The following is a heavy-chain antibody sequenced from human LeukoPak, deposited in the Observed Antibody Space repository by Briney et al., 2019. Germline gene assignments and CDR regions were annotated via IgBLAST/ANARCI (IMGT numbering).Heavy chain of an antibody. J-gene: IGHJ4*02. CDR2: LSGSGSST. CDR3: AKERDYGPADY. CDR1: GFIFNKHA. D-gene: IGHD4/OR15-4a*01. V-gene: IGHV3-23*01. Sequence: GGSLRLSCVASGFIFNKHAMSWVRQAPGKGLEWVSGLSGSGSSTDYADSVKGRFTVSRDNSKNTLFLQMNSLRAEDTAIYYCAKERDYGPADYWGQGTLVTVSS.